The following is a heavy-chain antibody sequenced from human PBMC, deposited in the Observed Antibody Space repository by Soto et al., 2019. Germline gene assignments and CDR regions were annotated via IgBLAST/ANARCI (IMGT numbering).Heavy chain of an antibody. CDR2: ISHSGST. J-gene: IGHJ4*02. CDR3: ARGGTGPRMGY. Sequence: QVQLQQWGAGLLKPSETLSLTCAVYGGSFSGYYWTWIRQPPGKGLEWIGEISHSGSTNYNPSLKSXDTXSXVTSKNQLSLKLSSVTAADTAVYYCARGGTGPRMGYWGQGTLVTVSS. D-gene: IGHD2-8*01. V-gene: IGHV4-34*01. CDR1: GGSFSGYY.